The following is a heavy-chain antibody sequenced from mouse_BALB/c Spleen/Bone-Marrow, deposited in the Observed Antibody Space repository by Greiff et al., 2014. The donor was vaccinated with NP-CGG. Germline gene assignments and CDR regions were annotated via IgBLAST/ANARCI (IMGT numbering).Heavy chain of an antibody. CDR1: GFNIKDTY. CDR3: ASYVYGYYFDY. CDR2: IDPANDNT. J-gene: IGHJ2*01. Sequence: VQLQQSGAELVKPGASVKLSCTASGFNIKDTYIHWVKQRPEQGLEWIGRIDPANDNTKYDPKFQGKATITADTSSSTAYLQLSSLTSEDTAVYYCASYVYGYYFDYWGQSTTLTGSS. D-gene: IGHD2-2*01. V-gene: IGHV14-3*02.